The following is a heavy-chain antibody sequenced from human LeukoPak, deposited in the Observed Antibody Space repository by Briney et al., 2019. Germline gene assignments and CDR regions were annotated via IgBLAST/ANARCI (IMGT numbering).Heavy chain of an antibody. V-gene: IGHV3-74*01. CDR3: ARGEDGFWSGYVEH. CDR2: IASDGSST. CDR1: GFTFSSYW. J-gene: IGHJ1*01. Sequence: PGGSLRHSCAASGFTFSSYWRNWVRQAPGKGLVWVSRIASDGSSTTYADSVKGRFSISRDNSKNMVYLQMNSLRPEDTAVYYCARGEDGFWSGYVEHWGQGTLVTVSS. D-gene: IGHD3-3*01.